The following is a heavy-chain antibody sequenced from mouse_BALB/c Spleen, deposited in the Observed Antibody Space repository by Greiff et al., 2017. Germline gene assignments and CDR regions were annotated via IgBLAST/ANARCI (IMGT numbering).Heavy chain of an antibody. CDR3: ARESDYYGSSYYAMDY. D-gene: IGHD1-1*01. CDR2: IYPGDGDT. Sequence: QVQLKQSGAELARPGASVKLSCKASGYTFTSYWMQWVKQRPGQGLEWIGAIYPGDGDTRYTQKFKGKATLTADKSSSTAYMQLSSLASEDSAVYYCARESDYYGSSYYAMDYWGQGTSVTVAA. V-gene: IGHV1-87*01. J-gene: IGHJ4*01. CDR1: GYTFTSYW.